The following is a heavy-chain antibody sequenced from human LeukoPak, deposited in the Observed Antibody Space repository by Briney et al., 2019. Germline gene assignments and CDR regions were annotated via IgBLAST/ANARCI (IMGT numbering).Heavy chain of an antibody. CDR2: IYYRGST. V-gene: IGHV4-59*01. CDR3: ARDPGEFGDYYYYMDV. D-gene: IGHD2/OR15-2a*01. CDR1: GGSTSSYY. Sequence: SETLSLTCTVSGGSTSSYYWSWIRKPPGKGLEWIGNIYYRGSTNYNPSLKSRVTISVDTSKNQFSLKLSSVTAADTAVYYCARDPGEFGDYYYYMDVWGKGTTVTVSS. J-gene: IGHJ6*03.